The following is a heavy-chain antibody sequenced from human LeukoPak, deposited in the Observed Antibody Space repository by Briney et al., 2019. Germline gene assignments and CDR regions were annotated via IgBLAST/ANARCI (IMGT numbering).Heavy chain of an antibody. Sequence: GGSLRLSCAASGFTFNNYWIHWVRQAPGKGLVWVSRINTDGRTTTYADSVKGRFTISRDNAKNTVHLQMNSLRAEDTAVYYCARDYGGNSGDFDYWGQGTLVTVSS. D-gene: IGHD4-23*01. J-gene: IGHJ4*02. CDR3: ARDYGGNSGDFDY. CDR1: GFTFNNYW. CDR2: INTDGRTT. V-gene: IGHV3-74*01.